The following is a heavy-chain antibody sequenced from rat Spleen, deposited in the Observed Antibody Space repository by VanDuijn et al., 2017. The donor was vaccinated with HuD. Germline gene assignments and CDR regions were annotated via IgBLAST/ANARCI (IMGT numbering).Heavy chain of an antibody. V-gene: IGHV5-19*01. CDR3: TTDHSGEHY. Sequence: EVQLVESGGGLVKPGGSLKLSCAASGFTFSNYGMHWLRQAPTKGLEWVASISPSGGTTYYRDSVKGRFTISRDNAKNNLYLQMDSLRSEDTATYYCTTDHSGEHYWGQGVMVTVSS. CDR2: ISPSGGTT. J-gene: IGHJ2*01. D-gene: IGHD1-1*01. CDR1: GFTFSNYG.